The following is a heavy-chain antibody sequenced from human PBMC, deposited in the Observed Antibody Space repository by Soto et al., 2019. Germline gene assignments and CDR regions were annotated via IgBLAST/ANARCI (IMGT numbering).Heavy chain of an antibody. CDR3: ARGYPRKGDPYGMDV. D-gene: IGHD3-16*01. V-gene: IGHV1-46*01. Sequence: GASVKVSFKASGYTFTSYYMHWVRQAPGQGLEWMGIINPSGGSTSYAQKFQGRVTMTRDTSTSTVYMELSSLRSEDTAVYYCARGYPRKGDPYGMDVWGQGTTVTVSS. CDR1: GYTFTSYY. CDR2: INPSGGST. J-gene: IGHJ6*02.